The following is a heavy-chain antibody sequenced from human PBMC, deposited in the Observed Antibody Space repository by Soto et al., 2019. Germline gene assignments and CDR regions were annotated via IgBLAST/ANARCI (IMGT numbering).Heavy chain of an antibody. CDR1: GGSISSKSYS. V-gene: IGHV4-39*01. CDR2: FYYSENT. Sequence: ETLSLTCSVSGGSISSKSYSWGWIRQPPGKGLEWIGTFYYSENTYYNPSLKSRVTISVDTSKNQFSLKLSSVTAADTAVYYCAKLAGYCSGNSCHGDYAMDVWGQGTTVT. D-gene: IGHD2-2*01. J-gene: IGHJ6*02. CDR3: AKLAGYCSGNSCHGDYAMDV.